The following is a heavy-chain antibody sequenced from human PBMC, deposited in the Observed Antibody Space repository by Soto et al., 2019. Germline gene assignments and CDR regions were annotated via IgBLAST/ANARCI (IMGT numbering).Heavy chain of an antibody. Sequence: QLHLQESGPGLVKPSETLSLTCFISGVSLRSSSYYWAWIRPPPRKGLEWIGTVYYNGNTYYNPSLESRVTINLDTSKNEISLNLNSVTATDTAVYYCGRHDWTYLLLAINFWGQGTLATVSS. D-gene: IGHD3-22*01. CDR3: GRHDWTYLLLAINF. V-gene: IGHV4-39*01. CDR1: GVSLRSSSYY. J-gene: IGHJ4*02. CDR2: VYYNGNT.